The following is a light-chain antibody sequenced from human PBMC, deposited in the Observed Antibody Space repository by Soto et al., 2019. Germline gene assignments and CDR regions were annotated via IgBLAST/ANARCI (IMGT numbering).Light chain of an antibody. CDR3: QQYGSSLST. Sequence: EIAVTQSPGTLSLSPGERATLSCRASQSVSRSYLAWYQQKPGQAPRLLIYGASSRATGIPDRFSGSGSGTDFTLTISRLEPKDFAVYYCQQYGSSLSTFGQGTKVEIK. J-gene: IGKJ2*01. V-gene: IGKV3-20*01. CDR1: QSVSRSY. CDR2: GAS.